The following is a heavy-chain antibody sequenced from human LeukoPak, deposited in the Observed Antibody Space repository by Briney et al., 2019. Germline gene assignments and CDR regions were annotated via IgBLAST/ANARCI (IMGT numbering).Heavy chain of an antibody. V-gene: IGHV1-46*01. Sequence: ASVKVSCKASGYTFSSYYVHWVRQAPGQGLEWMGMIIPSDGFTSYAQKFQGRVTMTRDTSISTAYMELSRLRSDDTAVYYCARDVNVVVVAAGYWGQGTLVTVSS. J-gene: IGHJ4*02. CDR3: ARDVNVVVVAAGY. D-gene: IGHD2-15*01. CDR1: GYTFSSYY. CDR2: IIPSDGFT.